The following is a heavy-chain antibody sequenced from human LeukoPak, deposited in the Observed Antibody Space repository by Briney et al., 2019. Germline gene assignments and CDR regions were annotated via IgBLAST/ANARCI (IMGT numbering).Heavy chain of an antibody. CDR3: ARDAPSTVVVPAAAPYYYYGMDV. Sequence: PGGSLRLSCAASGFTFSSYSMNWVRQAPGKGLEGVSSISSSSSYIYYADSVKGRFTISRDNAKNSLYLQMNSLRAEDTAVYYCARDAPSTVVVPAAAPYYYYGMDVWGQGTTVTVSS. CDR1: GFTFSSYS. V-gene: IGHV3-21*01. D-gene: IGHD2-2*01. J-gene: IGHJ6*02. CDR2: ISSSSSYI.